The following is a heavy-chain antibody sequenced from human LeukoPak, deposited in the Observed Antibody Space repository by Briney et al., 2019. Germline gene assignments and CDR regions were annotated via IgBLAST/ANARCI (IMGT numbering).Heavy chain of an antibody. J-gene: IGHJ6*03. CDR1: GGSISSYY. Sequence: MPSETLSLTCTVSGGSISSYYWSWIRQPPGKGLEWCGYIYYRGSTNYNPSLKSRVTISVDTSKNHVSLKLSSVTAADTAVYYWARVGYSSSWFYYYYMDVWGKGTTVTVSS. CDR2: IYYRGST. CDR3: ARVGYSSSWFYYYYMDV. D-gene: IGHD6-13*01. V-gene: IGHV4-59*13.